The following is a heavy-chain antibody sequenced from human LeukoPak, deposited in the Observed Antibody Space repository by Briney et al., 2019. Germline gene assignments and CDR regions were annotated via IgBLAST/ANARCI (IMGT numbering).Heavy chain of an antibody. CDR3: ARDRGYCSGGSCYEAPYFVY. J-gene: IGHJ4*02. D-gene: IGHD2-15*01. CDR2: ISSSSSYI. CDR1: GFTFSSYS. V-gene: IGHV3-21*01. Sequence: GGSLRLSCAASGFTFSSYSMNWVRQAPGKGLEWVSSISSSSSYIYYADSVKGRFTISRDSAKNSLYLQMNSLRAEDTAVYYCARDRGYCSGGSCYEAPYFVYWGQGTLVTVSS.